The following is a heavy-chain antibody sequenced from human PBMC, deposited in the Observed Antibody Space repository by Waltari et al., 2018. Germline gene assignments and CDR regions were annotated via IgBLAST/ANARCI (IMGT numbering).Heavy chain of an antibody. CDR3: ARHLAAAGVDY. V-gene: IGHV4-38-2*01. J-gene: IGHJ4*02. D-gene: IGHD6-13*01. CDR1: GYSISSGYY. CDR2: IYHSGST. Sequence: QVQLQESGPGLVKPSETLSLTCAVSGYSISSGYYWGWIRQPPGKGLAWIGSIYHSGSTYYNPSLKSRVTISVDTSKNQFSLKLSSVTAADTAVYYCARHLAAAGVDYWGQGTLVTVSS.